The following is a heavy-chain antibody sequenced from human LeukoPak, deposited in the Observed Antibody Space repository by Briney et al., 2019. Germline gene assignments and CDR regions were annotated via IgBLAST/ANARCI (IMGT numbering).Heavy chain of an antibody. J-gene: IGHJ4*02. CDR1: GFTFSTYA. CDR2: ISASGGST. CDR3: ARGTDFDY. V-gene: IGHV3-23*01. Sequence: GGSLRLSCAASGFTFSTYAMSWVRQAPGKGLEWVSAISASGGSTYYADSVKGRFTISRDNAKNSLYLQMNSLRAEDTAVYYCARGTDFDYWGQGTLVTVSS.